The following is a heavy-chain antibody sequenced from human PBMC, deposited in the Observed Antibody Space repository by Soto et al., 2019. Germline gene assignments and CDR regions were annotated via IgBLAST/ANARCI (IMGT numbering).Heavy chain of an antibody. CDR1: GFNFGFFG. Sequence: QIQLVESGGDVVQPARSLRLSCAASGFNFGFFGMHWVRQAPGKGLEWVAFISGDGINTHYADSVRGRFTLSRDYSKRTMYLQMDTLRDDDTALYYCARGNLSFDFDSWGQGTLVTVSS. V-gene: IGHV3-30*03. CDR2: ISGDGINT. CDR3: ARGNLSFDFDS. J-gene: IGHJ4*02. D-gene: IGHD1-26*01.